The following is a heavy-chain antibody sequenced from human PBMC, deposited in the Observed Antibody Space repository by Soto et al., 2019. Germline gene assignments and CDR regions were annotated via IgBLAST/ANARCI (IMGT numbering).Heavy chain of an antibody. CDR2: ISYSWTT. CDR3: AAAQIGVAVPNGFDP. Sequence: QVQLQESGPGLVKPSQTLSLTCAVSGGSIRSGGHYWSWIRQHPGKGLECMGYISYSWTTYYNTSLKIRLNLLIDTSANQFSLKLRSVTAADTAVYYCAAAQIGVAVPNGFDPWGQGTLVTVSS. V-gene: IGHV4-31*11. CDR1: GGSIRSGGHY. D-gene: IGHD6-19*01. J-gene: IGHJ5*02.